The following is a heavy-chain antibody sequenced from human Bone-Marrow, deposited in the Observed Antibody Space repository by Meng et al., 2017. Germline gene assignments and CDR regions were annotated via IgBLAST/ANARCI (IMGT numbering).Heavy chain of an antibody. J-gene: IGHJ5*02. D-gene: IGHD1-26*01. CDR3: ARVIYRPSGHNYFDP. V-gene: IGHV4-4*02. Sequence: GLLPQSGPRLVKPARTLSLTCAVSGGSISSPNWWSWVRQPPARGLEWIGEIYHSGSTTYNPSLLSRVTISVDKSKNQFSLKLSSVTAADTAIYYCARVIYRPSGHNYFDPWGQGTLVTVSS. CDR2: IYHSGST. CDR1: GGSISSPNW.